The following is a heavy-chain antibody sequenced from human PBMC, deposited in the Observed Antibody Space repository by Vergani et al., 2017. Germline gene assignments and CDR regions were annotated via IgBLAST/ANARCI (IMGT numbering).Heavy chain of an antibody. CDR1: GYTFTDYF. CDR3: ARVATSSNRDYFDY. Sequence: QVQLVQSGAEVKKPGASVKVSCKASGYTFTDYFMHWVRKAPGQGLEWMGWINPNSGGTNYAQKFQGRVTMTRDTSISTAYMELSNLRSDDTAVYYCARVATSSNRDYFDYWGQGTLVTVSS. D-gene: IGHD2-2*01. CDR2: INPNSGGT. J-gene: IGHJ4*02. V-gene: IGHV1-2*02.